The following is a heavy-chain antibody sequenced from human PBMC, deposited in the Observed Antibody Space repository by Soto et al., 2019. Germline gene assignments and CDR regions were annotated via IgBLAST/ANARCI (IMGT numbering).Heavy chain of an antibody. Sequence: GGSLRLSCEASGFAFTSYWMHWVRQALGKGRVWVAGVKSDGTTATYADSVRGRFTISRDNAKNTLYLQMNSLSAEDTAVYYCARDYYDSGIIDIWGQGTMVTVSS. V-gene: IGHV3-74*01. CDR1: GFAFTSYW. CDR3: ARDYYDSGIIDI. J-gene: IGHJ3*02. CDR2: VKSDGTTA. D-gene: IGHD3-22*01.